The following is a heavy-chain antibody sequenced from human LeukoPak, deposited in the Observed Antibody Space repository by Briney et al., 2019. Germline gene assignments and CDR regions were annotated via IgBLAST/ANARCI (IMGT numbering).Heavy chain of an antibody. J-gene: IGHJ4*02. Sequence: PGGSLRLSCAASGFTFSSYEMHWVRQAPGKGLEWVSYITSSGSTMYYADSVKGRFTISRDNSKNTLYLQMNSLRAEDTAVYYCAKAGQQLAADYWGQGTLVTVSS. CDR2: ITSSGSTM. V-gene: IGHV3-48*03. CDR1: GFTFSSYE. D-gene: IGHD6-13*01. CDR3: AKAGQQLAADY.